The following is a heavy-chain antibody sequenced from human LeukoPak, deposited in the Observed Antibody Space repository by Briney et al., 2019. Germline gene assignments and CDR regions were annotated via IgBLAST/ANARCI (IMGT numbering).Heavy chain of an antibody. V-gene: IGHV4-39*07. CDR3: ARGRGYSSSWGLRY. J-gene: IGHJ4*02. CDR1: GGSISSSSYY. D-gene: IGHD6-13*01. Sequence: SETLSLTCTVSGGSISSSSYYWGWIRQPPGKGLEWIGSIYYSGSTYYNPSLKSRVTISVDTSKNQFSLKLSSVTAADTAVYYCARGRGYSSSWGLRYWGQGTLVTVSS. CDR2: IYYSGST.